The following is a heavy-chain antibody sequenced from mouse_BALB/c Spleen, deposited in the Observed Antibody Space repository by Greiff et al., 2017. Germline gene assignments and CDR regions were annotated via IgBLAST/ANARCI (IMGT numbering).Heavy chain of an antibody. CDR2: ISNGGGST. Sequence: EVHLVESGGGLVQPGGSLKLSCAASGFTFSSYTMSWVRQTPEKRLEWVAYISNGGGSTYYPDTVKGRFTISRDNAKNTLYLQMSSLKSEDTAMYYCARRGIGFYYAMDYWGQGTSVTVSS. CDR3: ARRGIGFYYAMDY. V-gene: IGHV5-12-2*01. J-gene: IGHJ4*01. CDR1: GFTFSSYT.